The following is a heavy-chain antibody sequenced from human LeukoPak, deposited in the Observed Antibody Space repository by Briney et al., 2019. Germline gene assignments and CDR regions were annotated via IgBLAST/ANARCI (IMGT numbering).Heavy chain of an antibody. J-gene: IGHJ4*02. CDR3: ARGRGQPDY. D-gene: IGHD2-2*01. CDR1: GGSISSYY. V-gene: IGHV4-59*01. Sequence: SETLSLTCTVSGGSISSYYWSWIRQPPGKGLEWIGYIYYSGSTNHNPSLKSRVTISVDTSKNQFSLKLSSVTAADTAVYYCARGRGQPDYWGQGTLVTVSS. CDR2: IYYSGST.